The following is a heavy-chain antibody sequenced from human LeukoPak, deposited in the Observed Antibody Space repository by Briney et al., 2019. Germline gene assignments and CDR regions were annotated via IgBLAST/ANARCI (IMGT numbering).Heavy chain of an antibody. CDR2: INPNSGGT. Sequence: ASVKVSCKASGYTFTGYYMHWVRQAPGQGLEWMGWINPNSGGTNYAQKFQGRVTMTRDTSISTAYMELRSLRSDDTAVYYCARFPYYAFWSGYRGDAFDIWGQGTMVTVSS. CDR3: ARFPYYAFWSGYRGDAFDI. V-gene: IGHV1-2*02. J-gene: IGHJ3*02. D-gene: IGHD3-3*01. CDR1: GYTFTGYY.